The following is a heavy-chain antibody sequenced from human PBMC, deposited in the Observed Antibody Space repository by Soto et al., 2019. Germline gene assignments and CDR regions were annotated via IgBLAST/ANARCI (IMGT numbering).Heavy chain of an antibody. J-gene: IGHJ6*03. CDR3: ANDILELAKSYYYYYMDV. V-gene: IGHV3-9*01. D-gene: IGHD3-3*01. CDR1: GFTFDDYA. Sequence: EVQLVESGGGLVQPGRSLRLSCAASGFTFDDYAMHWVRQAPGKGLEWVSGISWNSGSIGYADSVKGRFTISRDNAKNSLYLQMNILRAEDTALYYCANDILELAKSYYYYYMDVWGKGSTVTVSS. CDR2: ISWNSGSI.